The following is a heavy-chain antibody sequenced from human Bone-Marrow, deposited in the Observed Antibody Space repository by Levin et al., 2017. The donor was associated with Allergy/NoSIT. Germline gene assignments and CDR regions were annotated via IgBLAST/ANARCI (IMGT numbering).Heavy chain of an antibody. J-gene: IGHJ4*02. Sequence: GGSLRLSCAVSGFTVSNNYMSWVRQAPGAGLEWVSLIYSVGTTYYTDSVKGRFTISRDNSRNTLYLQMNSLRAEDTAVYYCTGGPSGVRGWGQGTLVTVSS. CDR1: GFTVSNNY. CDR2: IYSVGTT. D-gene: IGHD3-16*01. CDR3: TGGPSGVRG. V-gene: IGHV3-53*01.